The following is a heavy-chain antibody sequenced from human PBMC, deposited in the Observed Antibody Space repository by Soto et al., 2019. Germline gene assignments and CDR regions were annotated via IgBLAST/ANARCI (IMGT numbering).Heavy chain of an antibody. CDR2: INPNSGGT. CDR1: GYTFTGYY. CDR3: ARAALIRRVVVTPSSWFDP. D-gene: IGHD3-22*01. J-gene: IGHJ5*02. V-gene: IGHV1-2*02. Sequence: ASVKVSCKASGYTFTGYYMHWVRQAPGQGLEWMGWINPNSGGTNYAQKFQGRVTMTRDTSISTAYMELSRLRSDDTAVYYCARAALIRRVVVTPSSWFDPWGQGTLVTVSS.